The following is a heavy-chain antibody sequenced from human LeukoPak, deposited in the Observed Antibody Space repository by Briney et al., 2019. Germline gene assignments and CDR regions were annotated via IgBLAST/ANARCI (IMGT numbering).Heavy chain of an antibody. Sequence: GGSLRLSCADSGFTFSSYAMSWVRQAPGKGLEWVSSISGSSTRTYYADSVGGRFTISRDNSKNTLFLQMNSLRDEDTAVYCCAKDLYSNYGPADYWGQGNLVTVSS. J-gene: IGHJ4*02. CDR1: GFTFSSYA. V-gene: IGHV3-23*01. CDR2: ISGSSTRT. CDR3: AKDLYSNYGPADY. D-gene: IGHD4-11*01.